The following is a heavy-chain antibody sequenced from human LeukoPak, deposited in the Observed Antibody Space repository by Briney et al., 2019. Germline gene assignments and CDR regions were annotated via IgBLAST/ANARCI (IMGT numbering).Heavy chain of an antibody. CDR2: ISSSSNYI. V-gene: IGHV3-21*01. Sequence: GGSLRLSCAASGFTFSSYSMNWVRQAPGKGLEWVPSISSSSNYIYYADSVKGRFTISRDNAKNSLYLQMKSLRAEDTAVYYCARVYSSGWQFDYWGQGTLVTVSS. J-gene: IGHJ4*02. D-gene: IGHD6-19*01. CDR1: GFTFSSYS. CDR3: ARVYSSGWQFDY.